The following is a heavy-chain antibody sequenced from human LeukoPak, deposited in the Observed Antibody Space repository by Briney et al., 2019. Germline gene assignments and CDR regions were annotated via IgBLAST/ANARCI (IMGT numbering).Heavy chain of an antibody. CDR3: AKGMSGSCYSGLHC. Sequence: GGSLRLSXAASGFTFRGSAMTWVRQAPGKGLEWVSVISGSGDSTFYADSVKGRFTISRDSSKNTVYLQMNSLRAGDTAIYYCAKGMSGSCYSGLHCWGQGTLVTVSS. CDR1: GFTFRGSA. CDR2: ISGSGDST. D-gene: IGHD2-15*01. J-gene: IGHJ4*02. V-gene: IGHV3-23*01.